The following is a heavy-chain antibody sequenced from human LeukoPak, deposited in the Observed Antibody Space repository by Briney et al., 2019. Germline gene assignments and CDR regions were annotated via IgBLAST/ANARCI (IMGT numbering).Heavy chain of an antibody. CDR3: ARAYYDSSGLDP. D-gene: IGHD3-22*01. CDR2: IYYSGST. CDR1: GGSISSGGYY. J-gene: IGHJ5*02. V-gene: IGHV4-31*03. Sequence: TSETLSLTCTVSGGSISSGGYYWSWIRQHPGKGLEWIGYIYYSGSTYYNPSLKSRVTISVDTSKNQFSLKLSSVTAADTAVYYCARAYYDSSGLDPWGQGILVTVSS.